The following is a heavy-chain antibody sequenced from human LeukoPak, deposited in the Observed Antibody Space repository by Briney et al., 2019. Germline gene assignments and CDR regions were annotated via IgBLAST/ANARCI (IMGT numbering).Heavy chain of an antibody. V-gene: IGHV1-69*13. CDR1: GGTFSSYA. J-gene: IGHJ6*03. CDR3: ARDRYCSSTSCSNYYYMDV. Sequence: SVKVSCKASGGTFSSYAISWVRQAPGQGLEWMGGIIPIFGTANYAQKFQGRVTITADESTSTAYMELSSLRSEDTAVYYCARDRYCSSTSCSNYYYMDVWGKGTTVTVSS. D-gene: IGHD2-2*01. CDR2: IIPIFGTA.